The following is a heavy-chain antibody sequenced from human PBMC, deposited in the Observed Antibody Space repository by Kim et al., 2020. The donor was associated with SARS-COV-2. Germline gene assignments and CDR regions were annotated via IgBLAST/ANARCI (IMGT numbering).Heavy chain of an antibody. J-gene: IGHJ4*02. CDR2: NSGGT. Sequence: NSGGTNYAQKFQGRVTMTRDTSISTAYMELSRLRSDDTAVYYCARGNLDYWGQGTLVTVSS. CDR3: ARGNLDY. V-gene: IGHV1-2*02.